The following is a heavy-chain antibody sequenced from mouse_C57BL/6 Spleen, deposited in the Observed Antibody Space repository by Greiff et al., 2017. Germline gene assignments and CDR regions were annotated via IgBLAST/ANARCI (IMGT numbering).Heavy chain of an antibody. CDR3: ARDQGYYFDY. CDR1: GFTFSSYA. CDR2: ISDGGSYT. D-gene: IGHD3-2*02. V-gene: IGHV5-4*01. Sequence: EVKLVESGGGLVKPGGSLKLSCAASGFTFSSYAMSWVRQTPEKRLEWVATISDGGSYTYYPDNVKGRVTISRDNAKNNLYLQMSHLKSEDTAMYYCARDQGYYFDYWGQGTTLTVSS. J-gene: IGHJ2*01.